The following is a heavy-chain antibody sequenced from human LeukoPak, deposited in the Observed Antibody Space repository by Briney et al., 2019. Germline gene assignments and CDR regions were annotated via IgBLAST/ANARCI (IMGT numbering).Heavy chain of an antibody. CDR1: GFTFTSYA. D-gene: IGHD3-16*01. CDR3: AREPGTTLLTRLYL. Sequence: GGSLRLSCAASGFTFTSYALSWVRQAPGKGLEWVSGISGTGDYTSYADSVKGRFAISRDNSKNTLYLQLNSLRAEDTVVYYCAREPGTTLLTRLYLWGQGTLVTVSS. J-gene: IGHJ4*02. V-gene: IGHV3-23*01. CDR2: ISGTGDYT.